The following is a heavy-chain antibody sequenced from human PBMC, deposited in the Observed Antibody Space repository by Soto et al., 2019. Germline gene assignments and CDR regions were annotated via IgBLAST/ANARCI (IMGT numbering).Heavy chain of an antibody. V-gene: IGHV3-48*03. CDR1: GFTFSDYE. J-gene: IGHJ4*02. Sequence: GGSLRLSCAASGFTFSDYEMNWVRQAPGKGREWVSYISNTGFTIYYADSVRGRFAISRDNAKNSLYLQMNSLGAGDTAVYYCARAHGDFDYWGQGTLVTVSS. CDR2: ISNTGFTI. CDR3: ARAHGDFDY. D-gene: IGHD4-17*01.